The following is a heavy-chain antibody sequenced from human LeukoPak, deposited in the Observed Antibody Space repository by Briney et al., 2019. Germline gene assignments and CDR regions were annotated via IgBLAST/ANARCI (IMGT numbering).Heavy chain of an antibody. CDR2: ISSSGSTI. J-gene: IGHJ2*01. D-gene: IGHD6-19*01. V-gene: IGHV3-48*03. CDR1: GFTFSSYE. Sequence: PGGSLRLSCAASGFTFSSYEMNWVRQAPGKGLEWVSYISSSGSTIYYADSVKGRFTISRDNAKNSLYLQMNSLRAEDTAVYYCATSVVPGYSSEWYFDLWGRGTLVTVSS. CDR3: ATSVVPGYSSEWYFDL.